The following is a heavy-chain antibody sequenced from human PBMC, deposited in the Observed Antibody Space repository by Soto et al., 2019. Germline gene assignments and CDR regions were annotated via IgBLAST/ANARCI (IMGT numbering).Heavy chain of an antibody. CDR3: ARGPGSWYYYYMDV. D-gene: IGHD6-13*01. CDR2: MNPNSGNT. Sequence: QVQLVQSGAEVKKPGASVKVSCKASGYTFTSYDINWVRQATGQGLEWMGWMNPNSGNTGYAQKFQGRVTMTRNTSISTAYMELSILRSEDMAVYYCARGPGSWYYYYMDVWGKGTTVTVSS. J-gene: IGHJ6*03. CDR1: GYTFTSYD. V-gene: IGHV1-8*01.